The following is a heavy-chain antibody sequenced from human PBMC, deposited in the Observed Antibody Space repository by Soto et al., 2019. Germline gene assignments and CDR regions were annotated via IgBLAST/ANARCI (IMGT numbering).Heavy chain of an antibody. CDR3: AKDSLNTAMGNWFDP. V-gene: IGHV3-23*04. D-gene: IGHD5-18*01. J-gene: IGHJ5*02. Sequence: VQLVESGGGVVQPGRSLRLSCAASGFTFSSYAMSWVHQAPGKGLEWVSAISGSGGSTYYADSVKGRFTISRDNSKNTLYLQMNSLRAEDTAVYYCAKDSLNTAMGNWFDPWGQGTLVTVSS. CDR1: GFTFSSYA. CDR2: ISGSGGST.